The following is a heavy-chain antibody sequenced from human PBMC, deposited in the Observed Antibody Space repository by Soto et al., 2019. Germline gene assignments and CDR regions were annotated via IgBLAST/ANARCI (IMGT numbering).Heavy chain of an antibody. D-gene: IGHD4-17*01. CDR2: IYSGGTT. CDR3: ARDASYSDYNHDAFDI. CDR1: GFTVSSNY. J-gene: IGHJ3*02. Sequence: GGSLRLSCAASGFTVSSNYMSWVRQAPGKGLEWVSVIYSGGTTYYADPVKGRFTISRHNSKNTLYLQMNSLRPEDTAVYYCARDASYSDYNHDAFDIWGQGTMVTVSS. V-gene: IGHV3-53*04.